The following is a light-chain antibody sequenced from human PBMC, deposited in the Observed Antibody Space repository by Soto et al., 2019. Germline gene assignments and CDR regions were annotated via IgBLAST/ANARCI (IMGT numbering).Light chain of an antibody. Sequence: RNRFPFSCRAGQSVSTNLAWYQQTPGQAPRLLIYDASTRASGVPARFSGTGSGTQFTLTISSLQPDDFATYYWQDLYSWTFGQGTMVDIK. CDR1: QSVSTN. J-gene: IGKJ1*01. CDR2: DAS. CDR3: QDLYSWT. V-gene: IGKV3-15*01.